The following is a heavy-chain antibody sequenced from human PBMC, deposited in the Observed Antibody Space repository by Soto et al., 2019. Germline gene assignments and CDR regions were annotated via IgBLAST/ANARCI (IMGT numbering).Heavy chain of an antibody. J-gene: IGHJ4*02. CDR3: AGTRGYCSGGSCPTVVDY. CDR1: GGSIISYY. Sequence: SETLSLTCTVSGGSIISYYWSWIRQPPGKGLEWIGYIYDSGSTNYNPSLKSRVTISIDTSKNQFSLKLSSVTAADTAVYYCAGTRGYCSGGSCPTVVDYWGQGTLVTVS. D-gene: IGHD2-15*01. CDR2: IYDSGST. V-gene: IGHV4-59*01.